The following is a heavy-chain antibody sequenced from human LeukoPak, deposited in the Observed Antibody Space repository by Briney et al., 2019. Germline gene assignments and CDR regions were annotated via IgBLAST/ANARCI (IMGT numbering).Heavy chain of an antibody. V-gene: IGHV1-8*01. CDR3: ARATSSRDHTAGY. Sequence: ASVKVSCKASGYTFTSYDINWVRQATGQGLEWMGWMNPNSGNTGYAQKFQGRVTMTRNTSISTAYMELSSPRSEDTAVYYCARATSSRDHTAGYWGQGTLVTVSS. D-gene: IGHD5-18*01. J-gene: IGHJ4*02. CDR1: GYTFTSYD. CDR2: MNPNSGNT.